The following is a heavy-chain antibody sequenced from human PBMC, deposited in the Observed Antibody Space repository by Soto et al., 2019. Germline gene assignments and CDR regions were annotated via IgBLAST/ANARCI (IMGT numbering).Heavy chain of an antibody. CDR1: GFTFSTYA. CDR3: ARAALSTIFGVVSPWFDP. Sequence: GGSLRLSCAASGFTFSTYAMHWVRQAPGKGLEWVSVMSYDGNVEFYADSVKGRFTISRDNSKNALYLQMNSLRPEDTAVYYCARAALSTIFGVVSPWFDPWGQGTLVTVSS. D-gene: IGHD3-3*01. J-gene: IGHJ5*02. CDR2: MSYDGNVE. V-gene: IGHV3-30-3*01.